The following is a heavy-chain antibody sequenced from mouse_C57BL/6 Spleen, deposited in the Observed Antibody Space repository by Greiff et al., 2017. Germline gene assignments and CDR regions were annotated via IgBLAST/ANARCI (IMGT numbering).Heavy chain of an antibody. Sequence: EVQLQQSGAELVRPGASVKLSCTASGFNIKDDYMHWVKQRPEQGLEWIGWIDPENGDTEYASKFQGKATITADTSSNTAYLQLSSLTSEDTAVYYCTTPVATLFAYWGQGTLVTVSA. V-gene: IGHV14-4*01. CDR3: TTPVATLFAY. J-gene: IGHJ3*01. CDR2: IDPENGDT. CDR1: GFNIKDDY. D-gene: IGHD1-2*01.